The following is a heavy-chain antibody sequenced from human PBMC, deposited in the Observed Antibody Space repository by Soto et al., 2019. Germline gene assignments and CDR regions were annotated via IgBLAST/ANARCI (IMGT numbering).Heavy chain of an antibody. J-gene: IGHJ5*02. Sequence: SETLSLTCTVSCGSISSSSYYWGWIRQPPGKWLEWIGSIYYIGTXXYNPSLKXXVTISVDTSKXQFSLXLSSVTAADTAVYYCARRPSSSRYPWALGTLVTVSS. CDR1: CGSISSSSYY. D-gene: IGHD6-13*01. V-gene: IGHV4-39*01. CDR3: ARRPSSSRYP. CDR2: IYYIGTX.